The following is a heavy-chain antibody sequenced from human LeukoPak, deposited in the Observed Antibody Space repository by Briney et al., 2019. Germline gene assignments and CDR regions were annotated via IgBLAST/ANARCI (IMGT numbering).Heavy chain of an antibody. V-gene: IGHV4-34*01. CDR2: INHSGST. CDR3: ARDSYYGSGSYTW. D-gene: IGHD3-10*01. CDR1: GGSFSGYY. Sequence: PSETLSLTCGVFGGSFSGYYWSWIRQSPGKGLEWIGEINHSGSTNYNPSLKSRVTISVDTSKNQFSLRLSSVTAADTAVYYCARDSYYGSGSYTWWGQGTLVTVSS. J-gene: IGHJ4*02.